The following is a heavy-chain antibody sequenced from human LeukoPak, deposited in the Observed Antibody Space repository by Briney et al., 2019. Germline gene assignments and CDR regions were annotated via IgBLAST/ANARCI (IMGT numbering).Heavy chain of an antibody. CDR1: GFTFSRYG. J-gene: IGHJ6*02. V-gene: IGHV3-64D*09. Sequence: GGSLRLSCSASGFTFSRYGMHWVRQAPGKGLEYVSAIVSNGDSTYYADSVKGRFTISRDNAKNTLYLQMSSLRPDDTAVYYCVNPGWYYDSSGYSYYYGMDVWGQGATVTVSS. CDR3: VNPGWYYDSSGYSYYYGMDV. D-gene: IGHD3-22*01. CDR2: IVSNGDST.